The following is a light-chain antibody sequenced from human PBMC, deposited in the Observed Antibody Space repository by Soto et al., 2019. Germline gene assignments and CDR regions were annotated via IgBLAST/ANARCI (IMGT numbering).Light chain of an antibody. J-gene: IGKJ3*01. V-gene: IGKV1-16*02. CDR3: LQYDSSPRT. CDR2: VAS. Sequence: DIQMTQSPSSLSASVGDRVIITCRARPGIRSNLAWFQQKPGKAPKYLIYVASNLQSGDPSKFSGSESRTDFTLTLNSLQPDDFATYYCLQYDSSPRTFGRGTRVDIK. CDR1: PGIRSN.